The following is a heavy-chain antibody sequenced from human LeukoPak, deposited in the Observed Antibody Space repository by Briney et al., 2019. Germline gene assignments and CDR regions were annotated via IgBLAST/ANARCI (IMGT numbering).Heavy chain of an antibody. V-gene: IGHV4-59*01. D-gene: IGHD3-10*01. Sequence: SETLSLTCTVSGGPISSYYWSWLRQPPGKGLEWIGYIYYSGGTSYNPPLKSRVTISIDTSKNQFSLRLSSVTAADTAVYYCAREGHIWFGDLGNVWGEGTTVTVSS. CDR1: GGPISSYY. CDR3: AREGHIWFGDLGNV. CDR2: IYYSGGT. J-gene: IGHJ6*04.